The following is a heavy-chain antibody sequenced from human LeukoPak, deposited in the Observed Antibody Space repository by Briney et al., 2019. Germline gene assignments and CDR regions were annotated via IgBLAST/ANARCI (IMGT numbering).Heavy chain of an antibody. D-gene: IGHD2-2*01. V-gene: IGHV3-30*02. CDR2: IRYDGSNK. CDR1: GFTFSSYG. J-gene: IGHJ3*02. CDR3: ARDIVVVPAAAVAFDI. Sequence: GGSLRLSCAASGFTFSSYGMHWVRQAPGKGLEWVAFIRYDGSNKYYADSVKGRFTISRDNSKNTLYLQMGSLRAEDMAVYYCARDIVVVPAAAVAFDIWGQGTMVTVSS.